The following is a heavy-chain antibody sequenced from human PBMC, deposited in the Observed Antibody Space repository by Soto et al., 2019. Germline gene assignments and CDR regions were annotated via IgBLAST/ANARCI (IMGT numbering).Heavy chain of an antibody. CDR3: ARAPGSYYAVLGFFDY. V-gene: IGHV3-7*03. CDR1: GFTFSSYW. CDR2: IKQDGSEK. J-gene: IGHJ4*02. D-gene: IGHD1-26*01. Sequence: EVQLVESGGGLVQPGGSLRLSCAASGFTFSSYWMSWVRQAPGKGLEWVANIKQDGSEKYYVDSVKGRFTISRDNAKNSLYLQMNSLRAEDTAEYYCARAPGSYYAVLGFFDYWGQGTLVTVSS.